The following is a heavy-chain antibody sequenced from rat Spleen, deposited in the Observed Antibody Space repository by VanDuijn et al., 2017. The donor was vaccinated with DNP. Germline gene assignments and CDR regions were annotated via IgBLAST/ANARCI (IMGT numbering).Heavy chain of an antibody. V-gene: IGHV5-22*01. CDR1: GFTFSDYY. Sequence: EVQLVESGGGLVQPGRSLKLSCAASGFTFSDYYMAWVRQAPTKGLEWVAYISYDCTTTYNGDSVKGRFTISRDTAKSTLYLQMNSLRSEDMATYYCVHPHHYSGGGFAYWGQGTLVTVSS. CDR2: ISYDCTTT. J-gene: IGHJ3*01. CDR3: VHPHHYSGGGFAY. D-gene: IGHD1-1*01.